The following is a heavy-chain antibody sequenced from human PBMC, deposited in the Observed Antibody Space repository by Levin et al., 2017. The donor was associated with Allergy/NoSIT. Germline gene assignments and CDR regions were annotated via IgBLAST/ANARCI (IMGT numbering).Heavy chain of an antibody. V-gene: IGHV4-59*01. CDR2: IYYNGTT. Sequence: SETLSLTCSVANAPMRDYYWSWVRQPPGKRLEWLGYIYYNGTTNYNPALKSRVTISVDTSRHQFSLKLTLVTAADTARYYCARGHYDFWSPYVGNFYYGVDVWGQGTTVTVSS. D-gene: IGHD3-3*01. CDR3: ARGHYDFWSPYVGNFYYGVDV. CDR1: NAPMRDYY. J-gene: IGHJ6*02.